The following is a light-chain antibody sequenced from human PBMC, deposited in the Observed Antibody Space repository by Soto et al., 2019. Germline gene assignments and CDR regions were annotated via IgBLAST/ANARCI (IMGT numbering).Light chain of an antibody. J-gene: IGKJ1*01. CDR3: QQYHSYSWT. CDR2: EAS. V-gene: IGKV1-5*01. Sequence: DIQMTQSPSALSASVGDRVTITCRASQSIGDWLAWYQHKPGKAPRILIYEASNLESGVPLRFSGSGSGTDFTLTISSLQPDDFATYYCQQYHSYSWTFGQGTKVDFK. CDR1: QSIGDW.